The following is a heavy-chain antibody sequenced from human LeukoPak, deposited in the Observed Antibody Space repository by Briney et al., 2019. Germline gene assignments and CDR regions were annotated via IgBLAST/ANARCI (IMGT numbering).Heavy chain of an antibody. CDR1: GVSISSGGYY. CDR3: VREAALTMAVVVLDY. J-gene: IGHJ4*02. Sequence: PSETLSLTCTVSGVSISSGGYYWTWIRQPAGKGLEWIGRIYSSGSTSYNPSLESRVTISLDTSNNQFSLKLTSVTAADTAVYYCVREAALTMAVVVLDYRGQGALVTVSS. D-gene: IGHD3-22*01. V-gene: IGHV4-61*02. CDR2: IYSSGST.